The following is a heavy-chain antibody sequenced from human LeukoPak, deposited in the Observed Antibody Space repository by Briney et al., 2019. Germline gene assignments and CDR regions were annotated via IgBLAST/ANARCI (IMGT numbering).Heavy chain of an antibody. V-gene: IGHV4-34*01. CDR1: GGSFSGDY. CDR2: INHSGRT. CDR3: AREGFGELSHFDY. Sequence: PSETLSLTCVVYGGSFSGDYWSWIRQPPGRGVEWIGEINHSGRTNYNPSLKSRVTISVDTSKSQSSLKLSSVTAADTAVYYCAREGFGELSHFDYWGQGTLVTVSS. D-gene: IGHD3-10*01. J-gene: IGHJ4*02.